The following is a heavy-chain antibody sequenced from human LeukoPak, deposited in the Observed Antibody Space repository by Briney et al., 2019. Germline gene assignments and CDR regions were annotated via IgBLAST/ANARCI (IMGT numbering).Heavy chain of an antibody. V-gene: IGHV4-39*07. J-gene: IGHJ4*02. CDR1: GGSISSNNHY. D-gene: IGHD5-18*01. Sequence: SETLSLTCTVSGGSISSNNHYWGWIRQPPGKGLEWIGSIYYSGSTYYNPSLKSRVAISVDTSKNQFSLKLSSVTAADTAVYYCARVHSYALDYWGQGTLVTVSS. CDR3: ARVHSYALDY. CDR2: IYYSGST.